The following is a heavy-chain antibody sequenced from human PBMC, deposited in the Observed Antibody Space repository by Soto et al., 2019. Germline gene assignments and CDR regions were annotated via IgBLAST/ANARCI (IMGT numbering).Heavy chain of an antibody. V-gene: IGHV4-30-4*08. CDR2: IYYSWDT. Sequence: SETLSLTCTVSGGSIIRGDYYWSWIRQPPGKGLEWIGYIYYSWDTSYNPSLKSRVTISIDTSKNQFSPKLSSATAADTAFYYYARLNGYCINSSCYGHYAMDVWGQXPTVTVSS. D-gene: IGHD2-2*01. CDR3: ARLNGYCINSSCYGHYAMDV. CDR1: GGSIIRGDYY. J-gene: IGHJ6*02.